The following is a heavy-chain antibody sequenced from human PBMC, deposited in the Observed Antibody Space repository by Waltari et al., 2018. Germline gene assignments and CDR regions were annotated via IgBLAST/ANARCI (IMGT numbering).Heavy chain of an antibody. CDR2: IYYSGST. Sequence: QLQLQESGPGLVKPSETLSLTCTVSGGSISSSSYYWGWIRQPPGKGLEWIGSIYYSGSTYYNPSLKSRVTISVDTSKNQFSLKLSSVTAADTAVYYCARDPTSYYYGSGSFDYWGQGTLVTVSS. V-gene: IGHV4-39*07. D-gene: IGHD3-10*01. J-gene: IGHJ4*02. CDR1: GGSISSSSYY. CDR3: ARDPTSYYYGSGSFDY.